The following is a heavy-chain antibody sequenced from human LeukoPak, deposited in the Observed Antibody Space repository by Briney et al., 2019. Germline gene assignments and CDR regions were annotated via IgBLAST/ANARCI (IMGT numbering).Heavy chain of an antibody. CDR2: IYYSGST. Sequence: PSETLSLTCTVSGGSISTYYGNWIRQAPGKGLEWIGYIYYSGSTNYNPSLKSRVTMSVDTSRNQFSLKLSSVTAADTAVYYCARGPPYIVVVTAIGFFDYWGQGTLVTVSS. CDR1: GGSISTYY. D-gene: IGHD2-21*02. J-gene: IGHJ4*02. CDR3: ARGPPYIVVVTAIGFFDY. V-gene: IGHV4-59*01.